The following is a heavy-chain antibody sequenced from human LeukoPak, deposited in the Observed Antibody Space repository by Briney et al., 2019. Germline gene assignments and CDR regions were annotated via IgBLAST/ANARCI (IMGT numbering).Heavy chain of an antibody. D-gene: IGHD3-22*01. Sequence: SETLSLTCAVYGGSFSGYYWSWIRQPPGKGLEWIGEINHSGSTNYNPSLKSRVTISVDTSKNQFSLKLSSVTAADTAVYYCARTSTITMIVVVTVDAFDIWGQGTTVTVSS. CDR3: ARTSTITMIVVVTVDAFDI. J-gene: IGHJ3*02. V-gene: IGHV4-34*01. CDR1: GGSFSGYY. CDR2: INHSGST.